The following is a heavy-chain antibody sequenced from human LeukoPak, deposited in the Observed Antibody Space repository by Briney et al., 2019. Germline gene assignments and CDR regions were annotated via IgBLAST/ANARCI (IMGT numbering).Heavy chain of an antibody. V-gene: IGHV4-39*07. CDR1: GGSISGSSYY. J-gene: IGHJ4*02. D-gene: IGHD3-10*01. Sequence: PSETLSLTCTVSGGSISGSSYYWGWIRQPPGKGLEWIGNIYYSGTTYYNPSLKSRVTISVDTSKNQFSLKLSSVTAADTAVYYCARVKRITLVGGVNLDSWGQGTLVTVSS. CDR2: IYYSGTT. CDR3: ARVKRITLVGGVNLDS.